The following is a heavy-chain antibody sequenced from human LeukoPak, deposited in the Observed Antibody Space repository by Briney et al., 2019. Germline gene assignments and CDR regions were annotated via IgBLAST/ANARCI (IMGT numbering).Heavy chain of an antibody. CDR2: IYHSGST. D-gene: IGHD3-10*01. J-gene: IGHJ3*02. V-gene: IGHV4-4*02. CDR3: ARSSGAYYAFDI. Sequence: SGTLSLTCAVSGGSISRSNWWSWVRQPPGKGLAWIGEIYHSGSTNYNPSLKSRVTISVDKSKNQFSLKLSSVTAADTAVYYCARSSGAYYAFDIWGQGTMVTVSS. CDR1: GGSISRSNW.